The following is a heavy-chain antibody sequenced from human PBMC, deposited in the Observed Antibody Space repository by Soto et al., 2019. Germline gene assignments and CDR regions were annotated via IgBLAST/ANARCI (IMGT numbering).Heavy chain of an antibody. Sequence: GGSLRLSCEVSGFSFGGYAMTWVRQAPGKGLEWVSTISGSGGSTYYADSVKGRFTISRDNSKNTLYLQMNSLRAEDTAVYYCAKIPHSSSWYLDAFDIWGQGTMVTVSS. J-gene: IGHJ3*02. V-gene: IGHV3-23*01. CDR3: AKIPHSSSWYLDAFDI. CDR1: GFSFGGYA. CDR2: ISGSGGST. D-gene: IGHD6-13*01.